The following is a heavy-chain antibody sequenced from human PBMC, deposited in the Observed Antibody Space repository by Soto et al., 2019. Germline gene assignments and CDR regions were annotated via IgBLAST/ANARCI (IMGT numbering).Heavy chain of an antibody. V-gene: IGHV1-18*04. CDR1: GYTFNRHG. Sequence: QVHLVQSGGEVKKPGASVKVSCKASGYTFNRHGITWVRQAPGQGLEWMGWISGYNGDRNYEQKFQGRVTLSSDTLPSTVYLEVKSRRLDDTAVYYCARVRIVGAREIDFWGQGTLVTVSS. CDR3: ARVRIVGAREIDF. J-gene: IGHJ4*02. D-gene: IGHD1-26*01. CDR2: ISGYNGDR.